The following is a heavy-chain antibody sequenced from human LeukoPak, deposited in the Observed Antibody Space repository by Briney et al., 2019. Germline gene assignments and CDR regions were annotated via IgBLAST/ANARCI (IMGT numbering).Heavy chain of an antibody. CDR1: GFTFSSYA. Sequence: PGGSLRLSCAASGFTFSSYAMHWVRQAPGKGLEYVSAISSNGGSTYYANSVKGRFTISRDNSKNTLYLQMGSLRAEDMAVYYCARVVGGYFDYWGQGTLVTVSS. CDR3: ARVVGGYFDY. J-gene: IGHJ4*02. V-gene: IGHV3-64*01. CDR2: ISSNGGST.